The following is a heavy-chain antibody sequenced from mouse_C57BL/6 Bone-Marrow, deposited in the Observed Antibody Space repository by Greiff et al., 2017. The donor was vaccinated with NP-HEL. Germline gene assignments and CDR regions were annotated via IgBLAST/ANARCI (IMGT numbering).Heavy chain of an antibody. CDR3: ARGDWYFDV. Sequence: VQGVESGAELVRPGASVKLSCKASGYTFTDYYINWVKQRPGQGLEWIARIYPGSGNTYYNEKFKGKATLTAEKSSSTAYMQLSSLTSEDSAVYFCARGDWYFDVWGTGTTVTVSS. CDR1: GYTFTDYY. J-gene: IGHJ1*03. V-gene: IGHV1-76*01. CDR2: IYPGSGNT.